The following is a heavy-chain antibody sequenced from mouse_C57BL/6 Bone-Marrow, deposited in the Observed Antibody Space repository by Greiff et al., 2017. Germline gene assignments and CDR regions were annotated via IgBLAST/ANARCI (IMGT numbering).Heavy chain of an antibody. CDR2: ISGGGGNT. Sequence: EVQVVESGGGLVKPGGSLKLSCEASGFTFSSYTMSWVRQTPEKRLQWVAAISGGGGNTYYPDSVKGRFTISRDNDKNILYLQMSSLRSEDTALYYCSRQVTTVLATKYFDVWGTGTTVTVSS. D-gene: IGHD1-1*01. CDR1: GFTFSSYT. J-gene: IGHJ1*03. V-gene: IGHV5-9*01. CDR3: SRQVTTVLATKYFDV.